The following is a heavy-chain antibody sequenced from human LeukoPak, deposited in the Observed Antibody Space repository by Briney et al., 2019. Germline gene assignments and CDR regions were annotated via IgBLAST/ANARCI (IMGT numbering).Heavy chain of an antibody. CDR2: TYQDGSEK. D-gene: IGHD6-13*01. Sequence: PGGPLRLSCAASGFTFSIYWIRWVRQSPGKALEGVANTYQDGSEKYYVATVKGQFTNSRDKQKNTLYVQMTSLRDEDKAVSYFARDYCSSWEDYFDYWGQGTLVTASS. J-gene: IGHJ4*02. CDR1: GFTFSIYW. CDR3: ARDYCSSWEDYFDY. V-gene: IGHV3-7*01.